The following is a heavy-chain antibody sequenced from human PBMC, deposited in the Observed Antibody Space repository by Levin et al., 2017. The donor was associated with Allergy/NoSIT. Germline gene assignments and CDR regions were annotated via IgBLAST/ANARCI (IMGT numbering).Heavy chain of an antibody. D-gene: IGHD3-10*01. CDR2: INHSGST. V-gene: IGHV4-34*01. CDR3: ASHGITMVRGDSWFDP. J-gene: IGHJ5*02. CDR1: GGSFSGYY. Sequence: GSLRLSCAVYGGSFSGYYWSWIRQPPGKGLEWIGEINHSGSTNYNPSLKSRVTISVDTSKNQFSLKLSSVTAVDTAVYYCASHGITMVRGDSWFDPWGQGTLVTVSS.